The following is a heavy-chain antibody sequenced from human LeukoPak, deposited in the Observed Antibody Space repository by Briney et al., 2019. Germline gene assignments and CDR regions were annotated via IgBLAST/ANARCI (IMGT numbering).Heavy chain of an antibody. V-gene: IGHV3-33*01. D-gene: IGHD3-22*01. CDR3: ARGIQYYYESSGYRVGYDFDY. CDR1: GFTFSSYG. Sequence: LPGRSLRLSCAASGFTFSSYGMHWVRQAPGKGLEGVAVIWYDGSNKYYADSVKGRFTISRDNSKNTLYLQMNSLRAEDTAVYYCARGIQYYYESSGYRVGYDFDYWGQGTLVTVSS. CDR2: IWYDGSNK. J-gene: IGHJ4*02.